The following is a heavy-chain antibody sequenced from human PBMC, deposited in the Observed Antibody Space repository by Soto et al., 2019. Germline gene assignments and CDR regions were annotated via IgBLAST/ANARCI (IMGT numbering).Heavy chain of an antibody. D-gene: IGHD6-6*01. CDR3: ATGEYSSSPDY. V-gene: IGHV4-34*01. J-gene: IGHJ4*02. CDR2: INHSGST. CDR1: GGSFSGYY. Sequence: QVQLQQWGAGLLKPSETLSLTCAVYGGSFSGYYWSWIRQPPGKGLEWIGEINHSGSTTYNPSLKSRVTLSVDTSKSQFALKLSSVTAADTAVYYCATGEYSSSPDYWGQVTLVTVAS.